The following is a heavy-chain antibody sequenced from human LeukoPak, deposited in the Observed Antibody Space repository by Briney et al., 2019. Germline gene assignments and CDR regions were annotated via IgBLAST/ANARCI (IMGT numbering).Heavy chain of an antibody. J-gene: IGHJ6*02. V-gene: IGHV3-21*01. CDR2: ISSSSSYI. Sequence: PGGSLRLSCAASGFTFSSYSMNWVRQAPGKGLEWVSSISSSSSYIYYADSVKGRFTISRDNAKNSLYLQMNSLRAEDTAVYYCAREDGPYYYGMDVWGQGTTVTVSS. CDR3: AREDGPYYYGMDV. D-gene: IGHD4-17*01. CDR1: GFTFSSYS.